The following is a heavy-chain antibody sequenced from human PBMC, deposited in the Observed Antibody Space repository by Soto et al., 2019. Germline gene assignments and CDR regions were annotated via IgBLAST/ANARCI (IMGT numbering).Heavy chain of an antibody. CDR3: ARGGGFCGADCYKGGIDY. CDR1: GFTFSSYG. J-gene: IGHJ4*02. V-gene: IGHV3-30*03. CDR2: ISYDGNDK. Sequence: QVQLVESGGGVVQPGRSLRLSCAASGFTFSSYGMHWVRQAPGKGLEWVAVISYDGNDKYYADSVKGRFTISRDNSKNTLYLQMNSLRGEDTALYYCARGGGFCGADCYKGGIDYWGQGTLVTVSS. D-gene: IGHD2-21*02.